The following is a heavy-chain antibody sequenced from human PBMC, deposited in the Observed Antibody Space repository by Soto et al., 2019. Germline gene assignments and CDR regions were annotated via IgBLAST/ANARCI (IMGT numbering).Heavy chain of an antibody. V-gene: IGHV4-39*01. D-gene: IGHD3-22*01. CDR3: ARGASIPSRYTMIVVGNFDY. CDR1: GGSISSSSYY. Sequence: QLQLQESGPGLVKPSETLSLTCTVSGGSISSSSYYWGWIRQPPGKGLEWIGSIYYSGSTYYNPSLKSRVTISVDTSKNQFSLKLSSVTAADTAVYYCARGASIPSRYTMIVVGNFDYWGQGTLVTVSS. J-gene: IGHJ4*02. CDR2: IYYSGST.